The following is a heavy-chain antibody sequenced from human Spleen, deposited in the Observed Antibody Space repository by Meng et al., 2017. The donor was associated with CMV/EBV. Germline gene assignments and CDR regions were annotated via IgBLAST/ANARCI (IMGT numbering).Heavy chain of an antibody. CDR2: ISSSSSTI. CDR1: GFTFSDYY. Sequence: GESLKISCAASGFTFSDYYMSWIRQAPGKGLEWVSYISSSSSTIYYADSVKGRFTISRDNAKNSLYLQMNSLRAEDTAVYYCARGDSSSSGGDWYYGMDVWGQGTTVTVSS. CDR3: ARGDSSSSGGDWYYGMDV. D-gene: IGHD6-6*01. V-gene: IGHV3-11*04. J-gene: IGHJ6*02.